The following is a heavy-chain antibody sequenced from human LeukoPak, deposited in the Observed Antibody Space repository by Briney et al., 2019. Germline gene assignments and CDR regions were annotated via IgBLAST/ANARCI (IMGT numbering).Heavy chain of an antibody. V-gene: IGHV4-59*01. CDR2: IYYSGST. CDR1: GGSISTYY. CDR3: ARDGGDYRVDAFDI. J-gene: IGHJ3*02. Sequence: SETLSLTCTVSGGSISTYYWNWIRQPPGKGLEWIGYIYYSGSTNYNPSLKSRVTISLDTSKNQFSLKLSSVTAADTAVYYCARDGGDYRVDAFDIWGQGTMVTVSS. D-gene: IGHD4-17*01.